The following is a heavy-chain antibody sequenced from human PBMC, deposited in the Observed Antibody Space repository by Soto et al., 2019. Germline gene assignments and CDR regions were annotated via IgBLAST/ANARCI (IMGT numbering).Heavy chain of an antibody. CDR2: IIPILGIA. CDR1: GGTFSSYT. J-gene: IGHJ4*02. Sequence: QVQLVQSGAEVKKPGSSVKVSCKASGGTFSSYTISWVRQAPGQGLEWMGRIIPILGIANYAQKFQGRVTITADKSTSTAYMELSSLRSEDTAVYYCARDPDKLFRDPWFDYWGQGTLVTVSS. V-gene: IGHV1-69*08. D-gene: IGHD3-10*01. CDR3: ARDPDKLFRDPWFDY.